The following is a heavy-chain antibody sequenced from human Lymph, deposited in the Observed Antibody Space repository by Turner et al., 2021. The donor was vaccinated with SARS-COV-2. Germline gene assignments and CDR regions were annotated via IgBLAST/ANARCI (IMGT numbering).Heavy chain of an antibody. V-gene: IGHV3-23*01. J-gene: IGHJ4*02. CDR3: AKDRFTLSSGWEDY. D-gene: IGHD6-19*01. CDR2: ISGSGGST. CDR1: GFTFSSYA. Sequence: EVQLLESGVGLVQPGGSLRLSCAASGFTFSSYAMSWVRQAPGKGLEWVSAISGSGGSTYYADSVKGRFTISRDNSKNTLYLQMNSLRAEDTAIYYCAKDRFTLSSGWEDYWGQGALVTVSS.